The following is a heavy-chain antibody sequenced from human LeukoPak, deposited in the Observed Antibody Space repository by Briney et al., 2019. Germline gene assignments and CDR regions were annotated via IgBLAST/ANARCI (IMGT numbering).Heavy chain of an antibody. CDR3: ARGWLAETTVVTPYNY. CDR2: IIPSFGTA. V-gene: IGHV1-69*13. J-gene: IGHJ4*02. Sequence: GASVKVSCTASGGTFSSHAISWVRQAPGQGLEWMGGIIPSFGTANYAQKFQGRVTITAVESMSTAYMELSSLRSEDTAVYYCARGWLAETTVVTPYNYWGQGTLVTVSS. CDR1: GGTFSSHA. D-gene: IGHD4-23*01.